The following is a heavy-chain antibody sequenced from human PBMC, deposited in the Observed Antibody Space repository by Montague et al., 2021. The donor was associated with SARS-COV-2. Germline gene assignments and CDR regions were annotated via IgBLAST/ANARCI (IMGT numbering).Heavy chain of an antibody. V-gene: IGHV4-39*02. CDR3: ARGMIRGVTTPFDY. J-gene: IGHJ4*02. Sequence: SETLSLTCTVSFGSISTYYWGWIRQPPGKELEWIGNIYYSGTTYYNPSLQSRGTISVDTSKNHLSLRLSSVTAADTAVYFCARGMIRGVTTPFDYWGQGSQVTVSS. D-gene: IGHD3-10*01. CDR2: IYYSGTT. CDR1: FGSISTYY.